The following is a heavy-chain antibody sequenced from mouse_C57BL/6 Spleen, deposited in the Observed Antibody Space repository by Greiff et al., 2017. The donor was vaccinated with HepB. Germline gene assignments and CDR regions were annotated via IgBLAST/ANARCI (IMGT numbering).Heavy chain of an antibody. Sequence: EVQLQQSGPELVKPGASVKISCKASGYTFTDYYMNWVKQSHGKSLEWIGDINPNNGGTSYNQKFKGKATLTVDKSSRPAYMELRSLTSEDSAVYYCARRGDYYGSSYPFAYWGQGTLVTVSA. J-gene: IGHJ3*01. CDR3: ARRGDYYGSSYPFAY. D-gene: IGHD1-1*01. V-gene: IGHV1-26*01. CDR2: INPNNGGT. CDR1: GYTFTDYY.